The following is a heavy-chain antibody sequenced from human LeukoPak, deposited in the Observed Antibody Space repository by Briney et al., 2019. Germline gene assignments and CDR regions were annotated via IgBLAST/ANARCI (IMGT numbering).Heavy chain of an antibody. CDR1: GFTFSSYS. CDR2: ISSSSSTI. V-gene: IGHV3-48*04. Sequence: PGGSLRLPCAASGFTFSSYSMNWVRQAPGKGLEWVSYISSSSSTIYYADSVKGRFTISRDNAKNSLYLQMNSLRAEDTAVYYCARPMAGTMGSDAFNIWGQGTMVTVSS. D-gene: IGHD6-19*01. J-gene: IGHJ3*02. CDR3: ARPMAGTMGSDAFNI.